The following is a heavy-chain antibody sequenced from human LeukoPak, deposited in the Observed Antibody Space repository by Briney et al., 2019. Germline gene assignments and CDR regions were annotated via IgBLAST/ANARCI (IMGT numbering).Heavy chain of an antibody. Sequence: GGSLRLSCAASGFTFSSYGMHWVRQAPGKGLEWVAFIRYDGSNKYYADSVKGRFTISRDNSKNTLYLQMNSLRAEDTAVYYCAAFYYYDSSGFPWGQGTLVTVSS. D-gene: IGHD3-22*01. CDR3: AAFYYYDSSGFP. V-gene: IGHV3-30*02. CDR1: GFTFSSYG. J-gene: IGHJ5*02. CDR2: IRYDGSNK.